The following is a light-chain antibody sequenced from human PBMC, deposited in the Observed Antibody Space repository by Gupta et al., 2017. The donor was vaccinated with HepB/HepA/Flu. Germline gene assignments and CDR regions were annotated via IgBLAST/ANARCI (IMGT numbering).Light chain of an antibody. Sequence: QSVLTQPPSVYAAPGQRIPLSCTGSSSNIGAGSDVNWYQQLPGTAPKLLIYGNTNRPSGVPDRFSGSKSGTLASLAITGLQAEDEADYYCQSYDSSLSSYVFGTGTKVSVL. CDR2: GNT. CDR3: QSYDSSLSSYV. J-gene: IGLJ1*01. CDR1: SSNIGAGSD. V-gene: IGLV1-40*01.